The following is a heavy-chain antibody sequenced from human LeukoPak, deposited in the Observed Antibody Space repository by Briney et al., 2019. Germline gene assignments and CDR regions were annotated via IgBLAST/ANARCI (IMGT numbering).Heavy chain of an antibody. V-gene: IGHV3-30-3*01. J-gene: IGHJ4*02. CDR2: ISYDGSNK. D-gene: IGHD1-26*01. CDR3: ARTMYITGSSDFDY. Sequence: GRSLRLSCAASGFTFSSYAMHWVRQDPGKGLEWVAVISYDGSNKYYADSVKGRFTISRDNSKNTLYLQMNSLRAEDTALYYCARTMYITGSSDFDYWGQGTLVTVSS. CDR1: GFTFSSYA.